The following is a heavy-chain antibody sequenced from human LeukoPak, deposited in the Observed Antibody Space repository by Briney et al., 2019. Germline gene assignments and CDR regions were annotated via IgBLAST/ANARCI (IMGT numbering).Heavy chain of an antibody. CDR2: IYYSGST. V-gene: IGHV4-59*01. D-gene: IGHD3-10*01. Sequence: NRSETLSLTCTVSGGSISSYYWGWIRQPPGKGLEWIGYIYYSGSTNYNPSLKSRVTISVDTSKNQFSLKLSSVTAADTAVYYCARDPSFEEQAVGWFDPWGQGTLVTVSS. J-gene: IGHJ5*02. CDR1: GGSISSYY. CDR3: ARDPSFEEQAVGWFDP.